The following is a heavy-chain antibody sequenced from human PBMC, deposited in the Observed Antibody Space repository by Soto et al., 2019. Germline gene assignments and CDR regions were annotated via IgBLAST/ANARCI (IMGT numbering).Heavy chain of an antibody. CDR3: ARDLGGWPDY. CDR1: GYTFTSYA. Sequence: QVQLVQSGAEVKKPGASVKVSFKASGYTFTSYAIHWVRQAPGQRLEWMGWINAGNGNTKYSQKFQDRVTISRDTSASTAYMELSSLRSEDTAVYYCARDLGGWPDYWGQGTLVTVSP. V-gene: IGHV1-3*01. CDR2: INAGNGNT. J-gene: IGHJ4*02. D-gene: IGHD6-19*01.